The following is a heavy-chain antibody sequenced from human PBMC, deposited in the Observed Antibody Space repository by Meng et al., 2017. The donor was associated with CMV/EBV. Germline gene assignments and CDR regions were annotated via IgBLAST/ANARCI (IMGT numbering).Heavy chain of an antibody. V-gene: IGHV3-49*04. J-gene: IGHJ6*02. D-gene: IGHD6-19*01. CDR3: TPGIAVAGSFYYYGMDV. CDR2: IRSKAYGVTT. CDR1: GFTFGDYA. Sequence: GGSLRLSCTASGFTFGDYAMSWVRQAPGKGLEWVGFIRSKAYGVTTEYAASVKGRFTISRDDSKSIAYLQMNSLKTEDTAVYYCTPGIAVAGSFYYYGMDVWGQGTTVTVSS.